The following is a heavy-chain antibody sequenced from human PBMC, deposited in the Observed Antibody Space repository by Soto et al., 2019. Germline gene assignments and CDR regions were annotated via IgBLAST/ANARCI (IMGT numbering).Heavy chain of an antibody. V-gene: IGHV4-39*01. D-gene: IGHD6-19*01. Sequence: SETLSLTCTVSGGSIIRSSYYWVWIRQPPGKGLEWIGSIYYSGSTYYNPSLKSRVTISVDTSKNQFSLKLSSVTAADTAVYYCARHPAVAGNNWFDPWGQGTLVTVSS. J-gene: IGHJ5*02. CDR1: GGSIIRSSYY. CDR2: IYYSGST. CDR3: ARHPAVAGNNWFDP.